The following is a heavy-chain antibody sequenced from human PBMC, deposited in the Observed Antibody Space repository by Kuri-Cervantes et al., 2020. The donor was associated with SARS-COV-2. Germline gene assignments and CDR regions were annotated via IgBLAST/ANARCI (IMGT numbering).Heavy chain of an antibody. D-gene: IGHD4-17*01. Sequence: ASVKVSCKASGYTFTSYGISWVRQAPGQGLEWVGWISTYNGNTNYAQILQGRIFLTTDTSTSTAYMELRSLRSHDSAVYFCARSHTLYGGNSSPWDYWGQGTLVTVSS. J-gene: IGHJ4*02. CDR2: ISTYNGNT. V-gene: IGHV1-18*01. CDR3: ARSHTLYGGNSSPWDY. CDR1: GYTFTSYG.